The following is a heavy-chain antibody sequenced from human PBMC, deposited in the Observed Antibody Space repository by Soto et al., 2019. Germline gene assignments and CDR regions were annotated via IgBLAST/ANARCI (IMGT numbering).Heavy chain of an antibody. CDR2: ISYEGSNK. Sequence: GGSLRLSYAATGFTFSSYGMQWVRQAPGKGLEWVAVISYEGSNKYYAASVKGRFTITRDNSKNTLYLQMNSLRAEDTAVYYCAKVPYGGYCSGGSCYPEYFQHWGQGTLVTVSS. D-gene: IGHD2-15*01. CDR1: GFTFSSYG. CDR3: AKVPYGGYCSGGSCYPEYFQH. J-gene: IGHJ1*01. V-gene: IGHV3-30*18.